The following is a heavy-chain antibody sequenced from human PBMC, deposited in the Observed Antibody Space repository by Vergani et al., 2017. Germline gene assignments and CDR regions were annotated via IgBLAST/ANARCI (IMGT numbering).Heavy chain of an antibody. Sequence: QLQLQESGPGLVEPSETLSLTCTVSGGSISSSSLYWGWIRQPPGKGLEWIGTIYYSGTTYYNPSLKSRVTISVDTSKNQFSLKLTSVTAEDTAVYYCARQNTVTSVGYWGQGTLVTVSS. V-gene: IGHV4-39*01. CDR3: ARQNTVTSVGY. CDR2: IYYSGTT. D-gene: IGHD4-17*01. CDR1: GGSISSSSLY. J-gene: IGHJ4*02.